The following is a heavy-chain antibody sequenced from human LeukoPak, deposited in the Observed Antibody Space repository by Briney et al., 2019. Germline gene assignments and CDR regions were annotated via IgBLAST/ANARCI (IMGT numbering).Heavy chain of an antibody. J-gene: IGHJ4*02. CDR2: ISGSGGST. D-gene: IGHD3-22*01. CDR3: AKGYYYDNSGESYFDY. CDR1: GFTFSSYG. V-gene: IGHV3-23*01. Sequence: PGGSLRLSCAASGFTFSSYGMSWVRQAPGKGLEWVSAISGSGGSTYYADSVKGRFTISRDNSKNTLYLQMNSLRAEDTAVYYCAKGYYYDNSGESYFDYWGRGTLVTVSS.